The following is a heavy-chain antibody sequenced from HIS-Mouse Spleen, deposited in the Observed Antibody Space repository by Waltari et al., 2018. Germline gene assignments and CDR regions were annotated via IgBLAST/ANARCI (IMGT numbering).Heavy chain of an antibody. CDR1: GFTVSSNY. V-gene: IGHV3-66*01. CDR2: IYIGGRK. Sequence: EVQLVESGGGLVQPGGSLRLSCAASGFTVSSNYMSWVRQAPGKGREWVSVIYIGGRKYYADSVKGRFTISRDNSKNTLYLQLNSLRAEDTAVYYCARSNWYFDYWGQGTLVTVSS. J-gene: IGHJ4*02. D-gene: IGHD7-27*01. CDR3: ARSNWYFDY.